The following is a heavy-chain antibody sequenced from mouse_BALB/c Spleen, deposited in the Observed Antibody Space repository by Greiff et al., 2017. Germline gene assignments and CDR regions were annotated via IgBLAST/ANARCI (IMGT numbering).Heavy chain of an antibody. CDR3: ARRCYDYGY. J-gene: IGHJ2*01. CDR1: GYTFSSYW. CDR2: ILPGSGST. V-gene: IGHV1-9*01. D-gene: IGHD2-4*01. Sequence: QVQLKQSGAELMKPGASVKISCKATGYTFSSYWIEWVKQRPGHGLEWIGEILPGSGSTNYNAKFKGKATFTADTSSNTAYMQLSSLTSEDSAVYYCARRCYDYGYWGQGTTLTVSS.